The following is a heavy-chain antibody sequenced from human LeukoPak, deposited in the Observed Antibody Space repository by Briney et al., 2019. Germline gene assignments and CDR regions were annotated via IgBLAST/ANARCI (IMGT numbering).Heavy chain of an antibody. CDR1: SGSISSGSHH. J-gene: IGHJ6*03. D-gene: IGHD3-22*01. Sequence: PSETLSLTCTVSSGSISSGSHHWSWIRQPAGKGLEWIGRIYTSGGTNYNPSLKSRVTISVDMSKNQFSLKLSSVTAADTAAYYCARDVGYYDSSGYYYNYQYYTDVWGKGTSVTVSS. CDR3: ARDVGYYDSSGYYYNYQYYTDV. V-gene: IGHV4-61*02. CDR2: IYTSGGT.